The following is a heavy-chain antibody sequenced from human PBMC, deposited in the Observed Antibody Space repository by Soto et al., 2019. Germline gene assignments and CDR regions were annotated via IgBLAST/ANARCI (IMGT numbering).Heavy chain of an antibody. Sequence: XSVKVSCKVSGYSLIELARHWVRQAPGKGFEWMGGFDPEGSDTIYAQKFQGRVTMTSDTPTETAYMELESLTSEDTAFYYCATMGFCGPGCYSFDYWGPGTLVPVSP. D-gene: IGHD2-21*02. CDR2: FDPEGSDT. J-gene: IGHJ4*02. CDR3: ATMGFCGPGCYSFDY. V-gene: IGHV1-24*01. CDR1: GYSLIELA.